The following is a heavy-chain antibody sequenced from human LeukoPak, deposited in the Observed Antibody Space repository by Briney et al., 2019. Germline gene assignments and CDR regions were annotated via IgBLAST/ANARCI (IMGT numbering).Heavy chain of an antibody. D-gene: IGHD2-15*01. Sequence: GGSLRLSCTASGFTFSNAWMSWVRQAPGKGLEWVSSIVGSGGSTYYADSVKGRFTISRDNSKNTLYLQMNSLRAEDTAVYYCAHATAFDYWGQGTLVTVSP. CDR1: GFTFSNAW. CDR3: AHATAFDY. J-gene: IGHJ4*02. CDR2: IVGSGGST. V-gene: IGHV3-23*01.